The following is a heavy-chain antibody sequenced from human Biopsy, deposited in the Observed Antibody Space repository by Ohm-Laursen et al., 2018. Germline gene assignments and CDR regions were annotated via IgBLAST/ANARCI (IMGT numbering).Heavy chain of an antibody. Sequence: SETLSLTCTVSGDSITSYFWNWIRQAPGKGLEWIGNFYYRGNTNYSPSLKSRATISLDSSKNQFSLNLNSVTATDTAVYYCARRLPLRGFAFDVWGQGTVVTVS. D-gene: IGHD3-10*01. CDR1: GDSITSYF. CDR3: ARRLPLRGFAFDV. V-gene: IGHV4-59*08. J-gene: IGHJ3*01. CDR2: FYYRGNT.